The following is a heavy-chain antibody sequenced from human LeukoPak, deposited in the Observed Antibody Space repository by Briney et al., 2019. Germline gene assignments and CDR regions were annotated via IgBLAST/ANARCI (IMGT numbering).Heavy chain of an antibody. D-gene: IGHD1-1*01. J-gene: IGHJ4*02. V-gene: IGHV1-18*01. CDR3: ARGYKGRLVPLYYFDC. CDR2: ISAYNGNT. CDR1: GGTFSSYA. Sequence: ASVKVSCKASGGTFSSYAISWVRQAPGQGLEWMGRISAYNGNTNYAQKLQGRVTMTTDTSTSTAYMELRSLRSDDTAVYYCARGYKGRLVPLYYFDCWGQGTLVTVSS.